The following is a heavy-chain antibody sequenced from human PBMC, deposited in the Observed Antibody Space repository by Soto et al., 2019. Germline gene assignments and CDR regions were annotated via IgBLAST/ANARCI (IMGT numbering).Heavy chain of an antibody. D-gene: IGHD3-3*01. CDR1: GFSLSTSGMC. Sequence: GSGPTLVNPTQTLTLTCTFSGFSLSTSGMCVSWIRQPPGKALEWLALIDWDDDKYYSTSLKTRLTISKDTSKNQVVLTMTNMDPVDTATYYCARAVLRFFPRQYYGMDVWGQGTTVTVSS. CDR2: IDWDDDK. J-gene: IGHJ6*02. V-gene: IGHV2-70*01. CDR3: ARAVLRFFPRQYYGMDV.